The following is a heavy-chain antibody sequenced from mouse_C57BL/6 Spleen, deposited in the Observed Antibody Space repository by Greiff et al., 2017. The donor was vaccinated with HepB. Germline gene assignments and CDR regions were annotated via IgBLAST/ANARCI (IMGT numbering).Heavy chain of an antibody. CDR2: ISSGSSTI. CDR1: GFTFSDYG. CDR3: ARDTTVVGRYFDY. J-gene: IGHJ2*01. D-gene: IGHD1-1*01. V-gene: IGHV5-17*01. Sequence: EVQVVESGGGLVKPGGSLKLSCAASGFTFSDYGMHWVRQAPEKGLEWVAYISSGSSTIYYADTVKGRFTISRDNAKNTLFLQMTSLRSEDTAMYYCARDTTVVGRYFDYWGQGTTLTVSS.